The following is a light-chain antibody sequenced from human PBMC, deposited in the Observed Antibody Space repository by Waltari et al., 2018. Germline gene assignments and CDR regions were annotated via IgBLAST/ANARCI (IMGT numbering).Light chain of an antibody. Sequence: DIQLTQSPSFLSASVGDRVTITCRASQGISSYLAWYQQKPGKAPKLLIYAASTLQSGVPSRFSGSGSGTEFTLTISSLQPEDFATYHCQQLNSYPCSFGQGTKLEIK. J-gene: IGKJ2*04. CDR2: AAS. CDR3: QQLNSYPCS. V-gene: IGKV1-9*01. CDR1: QGISSY.